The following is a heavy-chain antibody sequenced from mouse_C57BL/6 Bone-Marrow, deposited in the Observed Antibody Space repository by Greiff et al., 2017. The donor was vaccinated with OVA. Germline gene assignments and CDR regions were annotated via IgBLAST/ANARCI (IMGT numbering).Heavy chain of an antibody. Sequence: EVKLMESGGGLVQPGGSLKLSCAASGFTFSDYGMAWVRQAPRKGPEWVAFISNLAYSNYYADTVTGRFTISRENAKNTLYLEMSSLRSEDTAMYYCARHPSSWYFDVWGTGTTVTVSS. J-gene: IGHJ1*03. CDR2: ISNLAYSN. V-gene: IGHV5-15*01. CDR1: GFTFSDYG. CDR3: ARHPSSWYFDV. D-gene: IGHD6-1*01.